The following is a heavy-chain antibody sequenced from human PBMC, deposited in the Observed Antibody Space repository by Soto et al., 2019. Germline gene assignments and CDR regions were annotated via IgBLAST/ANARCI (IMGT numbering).Heavy chain of an antibody. Sequence: QVHLVQSGAEVKKPGASVKVSCKGSGYIFTTYGITWVRQAPGQGLEWMGWISAHNGNSNYAQTLQGRVTVTRDTSTSTAYMELRNLRSDDTAVYYCARGRYGEYWGQGALVTVSS. CDR2: ISAHNGNS. CDR1: GYIFTTYG. D-gene: IGHD3-10*01. V-gene: IGHV1-18*01. CDR3: ARGRYGEY. J-gene: IGHJ4*02.